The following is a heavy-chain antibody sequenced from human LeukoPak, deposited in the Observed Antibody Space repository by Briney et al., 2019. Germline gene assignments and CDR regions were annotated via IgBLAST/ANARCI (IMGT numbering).Heavy chain of an antibody. CDR3: ARGKTDYDILTGYGKWFDP. J-gene: IGHJ5*02. Sequence: ASVKVSCKASGYTFTGYYMHWVRQAPGQGLEWMGWINPNSGGTNYAQKFQGRVTMTRDTSISTAYVELSRLRSDDTAVYYCARGKTDYDILTGYGKWFDPWGQGTLVTVSS. CDR2: INPNSGGT. CDR1: GYTFTGYY. V-gene: IGHV1-2*02. D-gene: IGHD3-9*01.